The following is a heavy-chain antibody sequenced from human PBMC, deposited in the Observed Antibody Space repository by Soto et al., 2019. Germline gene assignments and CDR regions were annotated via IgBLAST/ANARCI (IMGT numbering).Heavy chain of an antibody. D-gene: IGHD3-10*01. V-gene: IGHV1-18*04. CDR1: GYSFSTYG. J-gene: IGHJ4*02. CDR2: LNTGDGNT. CDR3: ARGETYGSARDVFDH. Sequence: QVLLVQSGAEVKKPGASVKVSCKASGYSFSTYGVSWVRQAQGQGLEWMGWLNTGDGNTAYAQKLQGRITLNTDTSTTTAYMELRSLRSDDTAIYNCARGETYGSARDVFDHGGQGTRVTVSS.